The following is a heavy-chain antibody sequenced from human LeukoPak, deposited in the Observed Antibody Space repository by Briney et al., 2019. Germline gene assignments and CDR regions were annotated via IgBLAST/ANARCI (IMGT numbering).Heavy chain of an antibody. CDR2: INPNSGGT. Sequence: ASVKVSCKASGYTFTSYYMHWVRQAPGQGLEWMGWINPNSGGTNYAQKFQGRVTMTRDTSISTAYMELSRLRSDDTAVYYCARTLSGYDYNFDYWGQGTPVTVSS. V-gene: IGHV1-2*02. D-gene: IGHD5-12*01. J-gene: IGHJ4*02. CDR3: ARTLSGYDYNFDY. CDR1: GYTFTSYY.